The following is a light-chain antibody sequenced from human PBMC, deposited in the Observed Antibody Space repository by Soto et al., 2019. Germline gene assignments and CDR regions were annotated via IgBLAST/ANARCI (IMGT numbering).Light chain of an antibody. CDR1: QSVSDMY. Sequence: EIVLTQSPGTLSLSPGERATLSCRASQSVSDMYLAWYQQKPGQAPRLLIYASNRATGIPDRFSGSGSGTDITLTISRLEPEDFAVYYCQHYGTSALFGPGTKVEIK. CDR2: AS. V-gene: IGKV3-20*01. J-gene: IGKJ3*01. CDR3: QHYGTSAL.